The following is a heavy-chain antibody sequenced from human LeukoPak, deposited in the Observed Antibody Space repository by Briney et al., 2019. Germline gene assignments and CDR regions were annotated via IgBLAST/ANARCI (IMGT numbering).Heavy chain of an antibody. V-gene: IGHV3-53*01. CDR1: AFTVSSNY. CDR2: IYSGGVT. Sequence: GGSLRLSCAASAFTVSSNYMSWVRRAPGKGLEWVSVIYSGGVTYYADSVKGRFTISRDNSKNTLYLQMNSLRAEDTAVYYCARGAVQFYFDYWSQGTLVTVSS. CDR3: ARGAVQFYFDY. J-gene: IGHJ4*02. D-gene: IGHD6-19*01.